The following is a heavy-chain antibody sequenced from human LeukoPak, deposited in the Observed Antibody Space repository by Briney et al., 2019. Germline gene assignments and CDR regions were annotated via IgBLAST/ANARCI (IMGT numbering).Heavy chain of an antibody. Sequence: ASVKVSCKASGYTFTSYGISWVRQAPGQGLELMGWISAYNGNTNYAQKLQSRVTMTTDTSTSTAYMAVRGLRSDDTAVYYCARDLRVIAAAGTAFDYWGQGTLVTVSS. D-gene: IGHD6-13*01. V-gene: IGHV1-18*01. CDR1: GYTFTSYG. CDR3: ARDLRVIAAAGTAFDY. CDR2: ISAYNGNT. J-gene: IGHJ4*02.